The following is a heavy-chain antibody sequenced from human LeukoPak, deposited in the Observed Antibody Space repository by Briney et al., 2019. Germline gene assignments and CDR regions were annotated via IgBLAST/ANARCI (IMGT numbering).Heavy chain of an antibody. CDR2: IYYSGST. CDR1: VGSISGYY. V-gene: IGHV4-59*08. Sequence: SEPLSLTCTVSVGSISGYYWSWLRQPPGKALEWIGYIYYSGSTNYNPSLKSRVTISLDTSKNQFSLKLKSVTAADTAVYYCARGHVWGSYQGPFDYWGQGTLVTVSS. CDR3: ARGHVWGSYQGPFDY. D-gene: IGHD3-16*01. J-gene: IGHJ4*02.